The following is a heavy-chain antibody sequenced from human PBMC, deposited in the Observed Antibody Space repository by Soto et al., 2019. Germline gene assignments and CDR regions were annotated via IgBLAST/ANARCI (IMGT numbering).Heavy chain of an antibody. CDR1: GFTFSSYS. D-gene: IGHD5-12*01. CDR3: AREGRWLQPCFDY. V-gene: IGHV3-21*01. CDR2: ISSSSSYI. Sequence: GGSLRLSCAASGFTFSSYSMNWVRQAPGKGLEWVSSISSSSSYIYYADSVKGRSTISRDNAKNSLYLQMNSLRAEDTAVYYCAREGRWLQPCFDYWGQGTLVTVSS. J-gene: IGHJ4*02.